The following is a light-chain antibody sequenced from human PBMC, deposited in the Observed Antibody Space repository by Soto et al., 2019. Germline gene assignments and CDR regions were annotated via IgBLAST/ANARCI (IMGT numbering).Light chain of an antibody. CDR3: HQRSNWIFA. CDR1: QRTDSL. CDR2: DAS. V-gene: IGKV3-11*01. J-gene: IGKJ3*01. Sequence: ELVLTQSPDTLSLSPGERATLSCRAGQRTDSLLAWYQQKPGQAPRLLIYDASYRPTGVPARFIGGGSGTDFTLTITSLEPEDFAVYYCHQRSNWIFAFGPGTKV.